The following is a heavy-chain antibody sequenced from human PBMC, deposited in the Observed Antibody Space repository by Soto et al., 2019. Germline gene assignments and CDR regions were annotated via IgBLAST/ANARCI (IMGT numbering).Heavy chain of an antibody. J-gene: IGHJ4*02. CDR3: AKDRYLDHDSRGYLFDN. Sequence: EVQLLESGGDLIQPGGSLRLSCAASGFTFNSYDMTWVRQAAGKGLEWVSAISRYGDITYYADSVEGRFTISRDNSKNTLYLQMNSLTAEDTAVYYCAKDRYLDHDSRGYLFDNWGQGTLVTVSS. CDR1: GFTFNSYD. D-gene: IGHD3-22*01. CDR2: ISRYGDIT. V-gene: IGHV3-23*01.